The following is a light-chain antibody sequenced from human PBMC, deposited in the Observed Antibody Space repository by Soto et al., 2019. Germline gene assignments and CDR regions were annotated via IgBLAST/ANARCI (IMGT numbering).Light chain of an antibody. CDR3: QQYNSYFMWT. V-gene: IGKV1-27*01. CDR1: QGINHY. CDR2: ATS. Sequence: DIQMTQSPSSLSASVGDRVTITCRASQGINHYLAWFQQKPGKVPKLLIYATSTLQSGVPSRFSGSGFGTDFTLTISSLQPEDVATYYCQQYNSYFMWTFGQGTKVEIK. J-gene: IGKJ1*01.